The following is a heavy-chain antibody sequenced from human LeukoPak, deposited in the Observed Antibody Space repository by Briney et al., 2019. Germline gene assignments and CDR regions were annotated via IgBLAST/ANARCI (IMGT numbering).Heavy chain of an antibody. Sequence: PSETLSLTCTVSGGSISSSSYYWGWIRQPPGKGLEWIGSIYYSGSTYYNPSLKSRVTISVDTSKNQFSLKLSSVTAADTAVYYCATNQDIVATTPYYYGMDVWGQGTTVTVSS. CDR2: IYYSGST. J-gene: IGHJ6*02. V-gene: IGHV4-39*01. CDR3: ATNQDIVATTPYYYGMDV. D-gene: IGHD5-12*01. CDR1: GGSISSSSYY.